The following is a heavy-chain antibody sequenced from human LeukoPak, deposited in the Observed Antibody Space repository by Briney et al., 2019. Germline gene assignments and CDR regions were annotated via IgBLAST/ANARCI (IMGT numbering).Heavy chain of an antibody. CDR2: IYHSGST. J-gene: IGHJ4*02. D-gene: IGHD4-11*01. CDR3: ARDSDDYYYFDY. CDR1: GGSISSYY. V-gene: IGHV4-38-2*02. Sequence: PSETLSLTCTVSGGSISSYYWSWIRQPPGKGLEWIGSIYHSGSTYYNPSLKSRVTISVDTSKNQFSLKLSSVTAADTAVYYCARDSDDYYYFDYWGQGTLVTVSS.